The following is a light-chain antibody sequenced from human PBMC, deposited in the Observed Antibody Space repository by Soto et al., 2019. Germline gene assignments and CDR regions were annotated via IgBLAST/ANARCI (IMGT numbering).Light chain of an antibody. CDR3: SSSAGIYHYLV. Sequence: QSALTQPPSASGSPGQSVTISCTGTSSDIGGYNSVSWYQQHPGKAPRLMIYEVNKRPSGVPDRFSGSKSGYTASLTVSGLQSEDEAFYYCSSSAGIYHYLVFGVGTKVTVL. J-gene: IGLJ3*02. V-gene: IGLV2-8*01. CDR1: SSDIGGYNS. CDR2: EVN.